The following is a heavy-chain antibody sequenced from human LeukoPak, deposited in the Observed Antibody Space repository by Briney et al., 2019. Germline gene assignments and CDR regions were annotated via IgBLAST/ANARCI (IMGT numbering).Heavy chain of an antibody. J-gene: IGHJ4*02. CDR2: IYYSGST. CDR3: VSGWYDYFDY. D-gene: IGHD6-19*01. V-gene: IGHV4-39*01. CDR1: GGSISSSSYY. Sequence: PSETLSLTCTVSGGSISSSSYYWGWIRQPPGKGLEWIGSIYYSGSTYYNPSLKSRVTIFVDTSKNQFSLRLSSVTAADTAVYYCVSGWYDYFDYWGQGTLVTVSS.